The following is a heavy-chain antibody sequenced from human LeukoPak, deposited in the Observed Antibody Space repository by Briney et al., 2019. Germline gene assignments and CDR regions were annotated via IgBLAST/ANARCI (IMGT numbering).Heavy chain of an antibody. J-gene: IGHJ3*01. CDR2: IYYNGST. V-gene: IGHV4-59*13. CDR1: GASISSSY. D-gene: IGHD3-22*01. Sequence: PSGTLSLTCTVSGASISSSYWSWVRQPPGKRLEWIGFIYYNGSTNSNHSLKSRVTISADTSKNQFSLKLTSVTAADTAVYYCVRGNYDNRGYSHAFDFWGQGTMVTVSS. CDR3: VRGNYDNRGYSHAFDF.